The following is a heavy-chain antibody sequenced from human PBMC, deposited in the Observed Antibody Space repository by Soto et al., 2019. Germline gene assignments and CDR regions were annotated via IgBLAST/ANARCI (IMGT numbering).Heavy chain of an antibody. V-gene: IGHV4-34*01. CDR2: VNHSGST. CDR3: ARNAPVYYLGSGASAKDYYYYGMDV. Sequence: QVQLRQWGAGLLKPSETLSLTCAVYGGSFSGYYWTWIRQPPGKGLEWIGEVNHSGSTKYNPSLKSRVTILRDASKNQFSLRLTSVTAADTAVYYCARNAPVYYLGSGASAKDYYYYGMDVWGRGTTVTV. D-gene: IGHD3-10*01. J-gene: IGHJ6*02. CDR1: GGSFSGYY.